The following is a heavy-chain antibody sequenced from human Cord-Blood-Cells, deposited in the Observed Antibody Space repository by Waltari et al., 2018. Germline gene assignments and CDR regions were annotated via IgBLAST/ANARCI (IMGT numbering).Heavy chain of an antibody. CDR1: GFTFSSYA. J-gene: IGHJ6*03. Sequence: EVQLLESGGGLVQPGGSLRLSCAASGFTFSSYAMSWVRQAPGQGLAWVSAISGSGGSTYYADSVKGRFTISRDNSKNTLYLQMNSLRAEDTAVYYCAKHRYCTNGVCYYYYYYMDVWGKGTTVTVSS. D-gene: IGHD2-8*01. CDR2: ISGSGGST. V-gene: IGHV3-23*01. CDR3: AKHRYCTNGVCYYYYYYMDV.